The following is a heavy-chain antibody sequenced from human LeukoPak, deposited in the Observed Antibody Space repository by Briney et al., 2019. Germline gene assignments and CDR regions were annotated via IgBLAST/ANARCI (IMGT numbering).Heavy chain of an antibody. Sequence: GGSLRLSCAASGFTFSSYSMNWVRQAPGKGLEWVSSISSSSSYIYYADSVKGRFTISRDNAKNSLYLQMNSLRAEDTAVYYCAKTRRELLYYYDSSGYRSPDYWGQGTLVTVSS. CDR3: AKTRRELLYYYDSSGYRSPDY. CDR1: GFTFSSYS. V-gene: IGHV3-21*04. D-gene: IGHD3-22*01. J-gene: IGHJ4*02. CDR2: ISSSSSYI.